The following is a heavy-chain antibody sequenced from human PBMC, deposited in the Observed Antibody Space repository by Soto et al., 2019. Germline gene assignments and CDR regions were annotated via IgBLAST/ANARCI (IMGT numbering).Heavy chain of an antibody. CDR1: GYRFTNYT. D-gene: IGHD3-22*01. V-gene: IGHV1-3*01. CDR2: INAGNGNT. CDR3: ACDSSGYYYVGSPVDY. J-gene: IGHJ4*02. Sequence: ASVKVSCKASGYRFTNYTMHWVRQAPGHRLEWVGWINAGNGNTKYSGNLQGGVTITRDTSASAAYMDLSSLRSEDTAVYYCACDSSGYYYVGSPVDYWGQGTLVTVSS.